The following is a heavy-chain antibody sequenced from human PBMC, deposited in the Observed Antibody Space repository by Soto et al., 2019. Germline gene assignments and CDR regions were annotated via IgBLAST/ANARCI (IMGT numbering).Heavy chain of an antibody. CDR1: GYDFTNYG. Sequence: QVQLVQSGAEVKKTGASVKVSCKSSGYDFTNYGITWVREAPGQGLDWVGWIRVYNGDTKYAQKFQGRVTLPTDTSTTTAYMELRSLRSDDTAVYYCARGDRSPNYWGQGTLVTVSS. V-gene: IGHV1-18*01. CDR2: IRVYNGDT. D-gene: IGHD1-26*01. J-gene: IGHJ4*02. CDR3: ARGDRSPNY.